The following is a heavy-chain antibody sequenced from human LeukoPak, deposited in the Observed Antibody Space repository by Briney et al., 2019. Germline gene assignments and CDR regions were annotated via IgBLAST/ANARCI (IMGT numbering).Heavy chain of an antibody. CDR3: ARGIRPFDS. V-gene: IGHV4-59*01. J-gene: IGHJ4*02. CDR2: IYYSGST. Sequence: PSETLSLTCTVSGDSLSSYYWNWLRQPPGKGLEWIGYIYYSGSTKYNPSLKSRVTISVDTSKNQFSLNLISVTAADTAVYYWARGIRPFDSWGQGTLVSVSS. CDR1: GDSLSSYY.